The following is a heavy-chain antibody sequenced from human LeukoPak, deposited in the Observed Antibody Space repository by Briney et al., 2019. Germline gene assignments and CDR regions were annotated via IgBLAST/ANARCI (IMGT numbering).Heavy chain of an antibody. D-gene: IGHD3-9*01. CDR1: GYTFTSYD. Sequence: ASVKVSCKASGYTFTSYDINWVRQATGQGLEWMGWMNPNSGNTGYAQKFQGRVTMTRNTSISTAYIELSSLRSEDTAVYYCARDTPYFDWLGFDPWGQGTLVTVSS. CDR3: ARDTPYFDWLGFDP. V-gene: IGHV1-8*01. J-gene: IGHJ5*02. CDR2: MNPNSGNT.